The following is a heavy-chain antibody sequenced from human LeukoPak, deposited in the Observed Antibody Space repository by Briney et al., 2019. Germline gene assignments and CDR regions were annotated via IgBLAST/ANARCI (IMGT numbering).Heavy chain of an antibody. J-gene: IGHJ4*02. CDR1: GYTFTSYG. CDR2: ISAYNGNT. V-gene: IGHV1-18*01. CDR3: ARDDYYDSSGFDN. D-gene: IGHD3-22*01. Sequence: WASVQVSCKASGYTFTSYGISWVRQAPGQGLEWLGWISAYNGNTNYAQKLQGRVTMTTDTSTSTAYMELRSLSSDDTAVYYCARDDYYDSSGFDNWGEGTLVTVSS.